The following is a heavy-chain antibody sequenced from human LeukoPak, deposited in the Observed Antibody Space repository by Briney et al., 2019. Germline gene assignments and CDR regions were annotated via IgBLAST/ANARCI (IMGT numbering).Heavy chain of an antibody. CDR2: ISSSSTYT. CDR3: ARVGRAYSSSWYVDY. Sequence: KPGGSLRLSCAASGFTFSDYYMSWIRQAPGKGLEWVSYISSSSTYTNYADSVKGRFTIPRDNAKNSLYLQMNSLRAEDTAVYYCARVGRAYSSSWYVDYWGQGTLVTVSS. CDR1: GFTFSDYY. D-gene: IGHD6-13*01. V-gene: IGHV3-11*05. J-gene: IGHJ4*02.